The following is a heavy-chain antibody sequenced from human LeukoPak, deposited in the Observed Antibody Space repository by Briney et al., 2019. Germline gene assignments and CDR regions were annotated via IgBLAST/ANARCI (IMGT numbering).Heavy chain of an antibody. CDR2: ITGSHGRT. D-gene: IGHD4-17*01. CDR1: GFTFSSFA. CDR3: TEDPNGDYVGAFDP. V-gene: IGHV3-23*01. Sequence: EPGGSLRLSCEASGFTFSSFAMTWVRQAPGKGLEWVSSITGSHGRTYNTDSVKGRFTISRDNSQNTLYLQMNSLRAEDTAVYYCTEDPNGDYVGAFDPWGQGTLVTVSS. J-gene: IGHJ5*02.